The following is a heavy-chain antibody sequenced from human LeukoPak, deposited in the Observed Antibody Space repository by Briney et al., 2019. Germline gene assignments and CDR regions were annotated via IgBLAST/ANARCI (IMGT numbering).Heavy chain of an antibody. CDR2: ISGSGSGT. CDR3: AKGITSCLI. CDR1: GFTFSSFT. Sequence: GRSLRLSCAASGFTFSSFTMSWVRQAPGKGLEWVSAISGSGSGTYYADSVKGRFTLSRDSSKNTLFLQMNSLRAEDTAVYYCAKGITSCLIWGQGAMVTVSS. J-gene: IGHJ3*02. V-gene: IGHV3-23*01. D-gene: IGHD2-2*01.